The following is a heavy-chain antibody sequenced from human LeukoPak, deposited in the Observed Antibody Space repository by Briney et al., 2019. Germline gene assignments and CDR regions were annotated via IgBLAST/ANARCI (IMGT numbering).Heavy chain of an antibody. CDR2: IYTSGST. V-gene: IGHV4-61*02. Sequence: PSETLSLTCTVSGVSISIGSYYWGWARHPAGKGLDWIGRIYTSGSTNYDPSLKRLVTIPVDRSKNHFSLKLSSVTAEATAVYYCARGGGRKFFGGGAYYYYMDVWGKGTTVAVSS. CDR1: GVSISIGSYY. D-gene: IGHD3-16*01. J-gene: IGHJ6*03. CDR3: ARGGGRKFFGGGAYYYYMDV.